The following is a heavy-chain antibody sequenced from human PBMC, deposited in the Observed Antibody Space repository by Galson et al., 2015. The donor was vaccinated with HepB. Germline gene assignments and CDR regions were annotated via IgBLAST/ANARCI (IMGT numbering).Heavy chain of an antibody. CDR2: IVVGSGNT. Sequence: SVKVSCKASGFTFTSSAMQWVRQARGQRLEWIGWIVVGSGNTNYAQKFQERVTITRDMSTSTAYMELSSLRSEDTAVYYCAALPGGYQLLYRPYYYGMDVWGQGTTVTVSS. J-gene: IGHJ6*02. D-gene: IGHD2-2*02. V-gene: IGHV1-58*02. CDR1: GFTFTSSA. CDR3: AALPGGYQLLYRPYYYGMDV.